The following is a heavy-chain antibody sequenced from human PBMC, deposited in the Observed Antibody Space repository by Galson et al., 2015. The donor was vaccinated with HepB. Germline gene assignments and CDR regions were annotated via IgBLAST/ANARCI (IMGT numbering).Heavy chain of an antibody. CDR2: ISYDGSNK. V-gene: IGHV3-30*04. CDR1: GFTFSSYA. D-gene: IGHD2-2*01. Sequence: SLRLSCAASGFTFSSYAMHWVRQAPGKGLEWVADISYDGSNKYYADSVKGRFTISRDNSKNTLYLQMNSLRAEDTAVYYCAGSIVVVSAAMKGARDYYYYGMDVWGQGTTVTVSS. CDR3: AGSIVVVSAAMKGARDYYYYGMDV. J-gene: IGHJ6*02.